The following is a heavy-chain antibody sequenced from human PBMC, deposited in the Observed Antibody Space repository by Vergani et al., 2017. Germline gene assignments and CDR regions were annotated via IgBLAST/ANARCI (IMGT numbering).Heavy chain of an antibody. CDR1: GFSFSSFG. CDR3: AKLPSAVVPAATWFDP. CDR2: IHYDGSHE. V-gene: IGHV3-30*02. J-gene: IGHJ5*02. D-gene: IGHD2-2*01. Sequence: QVQLVESGGGVVQPGRSLRLSCAASGFSFSSFGFHWVRQAPGKGLEWVAFIHYDGSHEYYIDSVKGRFTISRDNSKNTLILQMNGLRAEDTAVYYCAKLPSAVVPAATWFDPWGQGTLVTVSS.